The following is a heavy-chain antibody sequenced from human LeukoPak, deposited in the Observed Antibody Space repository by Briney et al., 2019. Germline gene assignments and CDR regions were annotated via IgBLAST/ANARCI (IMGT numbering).Heavy chain of an antibody. CDR1: KYTFTGYY. CDR3: ARDLERAAALFLRDGYNSGVDY. J-gene: IGHJ4*02. D-gene: IGHD5-24*01. CDR2: INPNSGAT. Sequence: ASVKVSCKASKYTFTGYYIHWVRQAPGQGLEWMGWINPNSGATDYAQKFQGRVTMTRDTSISTAYMELSRLTSDDTAVYYCARDLERAAALFLRDGYNSGVDYWGQGTLVTVSS. V-gene: IGHV1-2*02.